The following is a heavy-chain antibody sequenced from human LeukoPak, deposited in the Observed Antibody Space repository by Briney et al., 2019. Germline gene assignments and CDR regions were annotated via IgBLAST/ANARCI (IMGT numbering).Heavy chain of an antibody. CDR2: INHSGST. J-gene: IGHJ4*02. V-gene: IGHV4-34*01. CDR1: GGSISSYY. CDR3: ATRKLGNDY. D-gene: IGHD7-27*01. Sequence: SETLSLTCTVSGGSISSYYWSWIRQPPGKGLEWIGEINHSGSTNYNPSLKSRVTISVDTSKNQFSLKLYSVTAADTAVYYCATRKLGNDYWGQGTLVTVSS.